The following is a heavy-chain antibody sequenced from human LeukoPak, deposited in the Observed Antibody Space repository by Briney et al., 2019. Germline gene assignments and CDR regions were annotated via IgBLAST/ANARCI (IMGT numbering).Heavy chain of an antibody. CDR3: VREVCTGGRCYAAFDI. D-gene: IGHD2-15*01. V-gene: IGHV3-48*03. J-gene: IGHJ3*02. CDR1: GFTFSSYE. CDR2: ISGDGRAT. Sequence: PGGSLRLSCAASGFTFSSYEMNWVRQAPGKGQEWVASISGDGRATYHADSVKGRFTISRDNAKRSLYLQMNSLRAEDTAVYYCVREVCTGGRCYAAFDIWGQGTMVTVSS.